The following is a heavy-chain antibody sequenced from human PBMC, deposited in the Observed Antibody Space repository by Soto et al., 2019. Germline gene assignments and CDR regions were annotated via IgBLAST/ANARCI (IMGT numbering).Heavy chain of an antibody. CDR2: IYPGDSDT. J-gene: IGHJ6*02. D-gene: IGHD3-22*01. V-gene: IGHV5-51*01. CDR3: ARRQYYYDSSGYHDYYYYYGMDV. Sequence: GESLKISCKGSGYSFTSYWIGWVRQMPGKGLEWMGIIYPGDSDTRYSPSFQGQVTISADKSISTAYLQWSSLEASDTAMYYCARRQYYYDSSGYHDYYYYYGMDVWGQGTTVTVSS. CDR1: GYSFTSYW.